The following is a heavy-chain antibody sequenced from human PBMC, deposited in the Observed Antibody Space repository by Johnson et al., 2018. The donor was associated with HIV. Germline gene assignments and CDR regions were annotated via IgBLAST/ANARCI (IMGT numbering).Heavy chain of an antibody. CDR2: INWNGGST. CDR1: GFTFDDYA. D-gene: IGHD3-9*01. J-gene: IGHJ3*02. Sequence: VQLVESGGGLVQPGRSLRLSCAASGFTFDDYAMHWVRQAPGKGLEWVSGINWNGGSTSYAGSVKVPFTISRDNAKNSLYLQMNSLRAEDTALYYCARWSTEGSDAFDWLGANDACDIWGQGTMVTVSS. CDR3: ARWSTEGSDAFDWLGANDACDI. V-gene: IGHV3-9*01.